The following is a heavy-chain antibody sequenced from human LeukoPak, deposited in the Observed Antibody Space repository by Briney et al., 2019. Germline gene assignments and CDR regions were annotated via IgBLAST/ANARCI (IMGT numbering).Heavy chain of an antibody. CDR3: AKGSNGWPYYFDH. V-gene: IGHV3-23*01. CDR1: GFTFSSYA. D-gene: IGHD6-19*01. CDR2: ISGSGGST. Sequence: GGSLRLSCAASGFTFSSYAMSWVRQAPGKGLEWVSAISGSGGSTYYADSVKGRFTISRDNSENTLYLQMNSLRAEDTAVYYCAKGSNGWPYYFDHWGQGTLVSVSS. J-gene: IGHJ4*02.